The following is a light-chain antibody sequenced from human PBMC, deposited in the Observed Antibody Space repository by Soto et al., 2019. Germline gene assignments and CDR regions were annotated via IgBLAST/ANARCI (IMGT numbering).Light chain of an antibody. CDR1: SSDVGSYNL. CDR3: CSYAGSSTMV. J-gene: IGLJ2*01. CDR2: EGS. V-gene: IGLV2-23*01. Sequence: QSALTQPASVSGSPGQSITFSCTGTSSDVGSYNLVSWYQQHPGKAPKLMIYEGSKRPSGLSDRFSGSKSGNTASLTISGLQAEDEADYYCCSYAGSSTMVFGGGTKVTVL.